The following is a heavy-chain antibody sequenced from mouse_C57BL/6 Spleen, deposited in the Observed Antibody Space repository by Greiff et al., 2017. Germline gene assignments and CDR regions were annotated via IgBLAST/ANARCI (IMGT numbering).Heavy chain of an antibody. CDR2: INPSSGYT. D-gene: IGHD2-5*01. CDR3: ARHYSNYEGFAY. Sequence: VKLQQSGAELARPGASVKMSCKASGYTFTSYTMHWVKQRPGQGLEWIGYINPSSGYTKYNQKFKDKATLTADKSSSTAYMQLSSLTSEDSAVYYCARHYSNYEGFAYWGQGTLVTVSA. J-gene: IGHJ3*01. V-gene: IGHV1-4*01. CDR1: GYTFTSYT.